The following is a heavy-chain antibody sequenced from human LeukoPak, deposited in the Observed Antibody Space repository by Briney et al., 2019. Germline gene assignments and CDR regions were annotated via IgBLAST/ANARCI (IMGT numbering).Heavy chain of an antibody. CDR3: ARGGGLDV. Sequence: PGGSPRISCAASGFTFSSYWMNWARQAPGKGLEWVASINHNGNVNYYVDSVKGRFTISRDNAKNSLYLQMSNLRAEDTAVYFCARGGGLDVWGQGATVTVSS. V-gene: IGHV3-7*03. D-gene: IGHD3-16*01. CDR2: INHNGNVN. CDR1: GFTFSSYW. J-gene: IGHJ6*02.